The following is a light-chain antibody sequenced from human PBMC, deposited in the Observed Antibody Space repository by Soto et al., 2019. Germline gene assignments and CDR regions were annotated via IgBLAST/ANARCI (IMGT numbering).Light chain of an antibody. CDR1: QGISNS. J-gene: IGKJ4*01. V-gene: IGKV3-15*01. Sequence: EIVMTESPATLSVSPGERATLSCRASQGISNSLAWYQQKPGPAPRLLIYGVSTRATGIPARFSGSGSGTEFTLTISSLQSEDFAVYYCQQYNNWPSLTFGGGTKVDIK. CDR2: GVS. CDR3: QQYNNWPSLT.